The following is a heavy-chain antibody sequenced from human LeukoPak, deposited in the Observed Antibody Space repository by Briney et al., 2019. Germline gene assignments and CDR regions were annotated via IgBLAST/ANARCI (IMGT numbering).Heavy chain of an antibody. CDR3: ASLPGPYCSSTSCYEDYHYYGMDV. D-gene: IGHD2-2*01. J-gene: IGHJ6*04. CDR2: INSDGSST. V-gene: IGHV3-74*01. CDR1: GFTFSSYW. Sequence: GGSLRLSCAASGFTFSSYWMHWVRQAPGKGLVWVSRINSDGSSTSYADSVKGRFTISRDNAKNTLYLQMNSLRAEDTAVYYCASLPGPYCSSTSCYEDYHYYGMDVWGKGTTVTVSS.